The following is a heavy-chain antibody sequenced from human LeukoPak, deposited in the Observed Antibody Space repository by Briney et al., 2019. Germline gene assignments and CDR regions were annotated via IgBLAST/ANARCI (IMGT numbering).Heavy chain of an antibody. J-gene: IGHJ4*02. D-gene: IGHD3-10*01. V-gene: IGHV4-30-2*01. CDR3: ARGGVAPSGGPFFDY. CDR2: MYHDGDT. CDR1: GDSISSYS. Sequence: SATLSLTCTVSGDSISSYSWSWIRQPPGKGLEWIGYMYHDGDTYYNPSLKGRVTISVDRSKNQFSLKVSSVTAADTAVYYCARGGVAPSGGPFFDYWGQGTLVTVSS.